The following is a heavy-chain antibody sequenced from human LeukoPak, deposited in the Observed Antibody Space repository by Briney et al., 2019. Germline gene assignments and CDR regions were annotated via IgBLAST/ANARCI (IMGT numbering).Heavy chain of an antibody. CDR2: INHSGST. J-gene: IGHJ4*02. V-gene: IGHV4-34*01. Sequence: SETLSLTCAVYGGSFSGYYWSWLRQPPGKGLEWIGEINHSGSTNYNPSLKSRVTISVDTSKNQFSLKLSSVTAAYSAMEYCASVRFDVWSGPFAGDWGKGTLVTVSS. CDR3: ASVRFDVWSGPFAGD. D-gene: IGHD3-3*01. CDR1: GGSFSGYY.